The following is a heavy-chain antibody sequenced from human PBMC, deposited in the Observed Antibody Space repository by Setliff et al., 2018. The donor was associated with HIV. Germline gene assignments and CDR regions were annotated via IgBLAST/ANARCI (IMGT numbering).Heavy chain of an antibody. Sequence: PGESLKISCQGSGYSFNTYWIGWVRQRPGKGLEWMGIVYPGDSETRYSPSFQGQVTISVDKSITTAYLQWSSLKASDTAIYYCVRHWHCEGGSCYSLLAKFYYGLDVWGLGTSVTVSS. D-gene: IGHD2-15*01. CDR2: VYPGDSET. CDR3: VRHWHCEGGSCYSLLAKFYYGLDV. J-gene: IGHJ6*02. CDR1: GYSFNTYW. V-gene: IGHV5-51*01.